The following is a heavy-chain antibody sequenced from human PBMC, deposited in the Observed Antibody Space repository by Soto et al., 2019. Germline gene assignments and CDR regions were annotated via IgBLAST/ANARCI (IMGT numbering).Heavy chain of an antibody. Sequence: PGGSLRLSCSASGFTFSSYAMTWVRQAPGKGLEWVSAISGSGGSTYYADSVKGRFTISRDNSKNTLYLQMNSLRAEDTAVYYCAKDQWLEQWLVHYWGQGTLVTVSS. CDR1: GFTFSSYA. CDR3: AKDQWLEQWLVHY. CDR2: ISGSGGST. J-gene: IGHJ4*02. D-gene: IGHD6-19*01. V-gene: IGHV3-23*01.